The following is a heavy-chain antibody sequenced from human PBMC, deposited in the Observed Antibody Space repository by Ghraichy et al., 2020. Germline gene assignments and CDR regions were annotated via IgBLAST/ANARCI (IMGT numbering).Heavy chain of an antibody. D-gene: IGHD3-22*01. Sequence: GGSLRLSCGASGFTFSRAWMNWVRQAPGKGLEWVGLIKRKSDGGTTDLAAPVKGRFTISRDDSKNTLYLQMNSLKTEDTAVYFCTRHPYYYDSRSACFDYWGRGTLVTVSS. CDR2: IKRKSDGGTT. J-gene: IGHJ4*02. CDR3: TRHPYYYDSRSACFDY. V-gene: IGHV3-15*07. CDR1: GFTFSRAW.